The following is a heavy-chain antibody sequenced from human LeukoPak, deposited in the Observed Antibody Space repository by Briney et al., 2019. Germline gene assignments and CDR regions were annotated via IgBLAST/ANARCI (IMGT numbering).Heavy chain of an antibody. CDR3: ARSSSYGSGRNWYFDL. J-gene: IGHJ2*01. D-gene: IGHD3-10*01. CDR1: GYTFTSYG. V-gene: IGHV1-18*01. Sequence: ASVKVSCKASGYTFTSYGISWVRQAPGEGLEWMGWISAYNGNTNYAQKLQGRVTMTTDTSTSTAYMELRSLRSDDTAVYYCARSSSYGSGRNWYFDLWGRGTLVTVSS. CDR2: ISAYNGNT.